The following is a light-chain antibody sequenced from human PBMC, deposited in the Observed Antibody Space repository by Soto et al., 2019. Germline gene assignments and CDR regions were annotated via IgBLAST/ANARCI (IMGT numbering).Light chain of an antibody. CDR2: DAS. V-gene: IGKV1-5*01. Sequence: DIQMTQPPSTLSASVGDRVTITCRASQSISSWLAWYQQKPGKAPKLLIYDASSLESGVPSRFSGSGSGTEFTLTISSLQPDDFATYYCQQYNSWWTFGQGTRWIS. J-gene: IGKJ1*01. CDR1: QSISSW. CDR3: QQYNSWWT.